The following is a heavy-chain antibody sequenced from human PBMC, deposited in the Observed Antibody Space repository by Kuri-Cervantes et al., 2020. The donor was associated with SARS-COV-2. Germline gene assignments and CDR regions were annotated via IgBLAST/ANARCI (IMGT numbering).Heavy chain of an antibody. CDR1: GFTFDDYT. D-gene: IGHD3-10*01. J-gene: IGHJ4*02. V-gene: IGHV3-43*01. CDR2: ISWDGGST. CDR3: AKAMVRGVIITYYFDY. Sequence: GESLKISCAASGFTFDDYTMHWVRQAPGKGPEWVSLISWDGGSTYYADSAKGRFTISRDNSKNSLYLQMNSLRTEDTALYYCAKAMVRGVIITYYFDYWGQGALVTVSS.